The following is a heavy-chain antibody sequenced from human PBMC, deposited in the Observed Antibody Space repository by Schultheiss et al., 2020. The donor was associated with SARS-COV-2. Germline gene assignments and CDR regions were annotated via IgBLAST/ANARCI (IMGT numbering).Heavy chain of an antibody. CDR3: ARVAKYSGYDLDY. D-gene: IGHD5-12*01. CDR1: GFTFSSYW. CDR2: IKQDGSEK. J-gene: IGHJ4*02. V-gene: IGHV3-7*03. Sequence: GESLKISCAASGFTFSSYWMSWVRQAPGKGLEWVANIKQDGSEKYYVDSVKGRFTISRDNAKNSLYLQMNSLRAEDTAVYYCARVAKYSGYDLDYWGQGTLVTVSS.